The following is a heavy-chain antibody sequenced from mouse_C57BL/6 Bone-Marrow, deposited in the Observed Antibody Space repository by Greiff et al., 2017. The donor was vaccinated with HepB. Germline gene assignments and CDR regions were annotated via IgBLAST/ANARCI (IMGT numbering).Heavy chain of an antibody. CDR1: GYSFTGYY. J-gene: IGHJ4*01. Sequence: VQLQQSGPELVKPGASVKISCKASGYSFTGYYMNWVKQSPGKSLEWIGEINPSTGGTTYNQKFKAKATLTVDKSSSTAYMQLKSLTSEDSAVYYCAREGEAQATYAMDYWGQGTSVTVSS. CDR2: INPSTGGT. D-gene: IGHD3-2*02. CDR3: AREGEAQATYAMDY. V-gene: IGHV1-42*01.